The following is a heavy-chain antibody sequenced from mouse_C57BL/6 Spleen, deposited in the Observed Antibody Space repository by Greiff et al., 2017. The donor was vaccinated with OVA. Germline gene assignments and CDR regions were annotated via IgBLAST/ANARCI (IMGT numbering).Heavy chain of an antibody. Sequence: QVQLKQPGAELVRPGSSVKLSCKASGYTFTSYWMHWVKQRPIQGLEWIGNIDPSDSETHYNQKFKDKATLTVDKSSSTAYMQLSSLTSEDSAVYYCARVGSPGFAYWGQGTLVTVSA. V-gene: IGHV1-52*01. CDR2: IDPSDSET. CDR3: ARVGSPGFAY. D-gene: IGHD6-1*01. CDR1: GYTFTSYW. J-gene: IGHJ3*01.